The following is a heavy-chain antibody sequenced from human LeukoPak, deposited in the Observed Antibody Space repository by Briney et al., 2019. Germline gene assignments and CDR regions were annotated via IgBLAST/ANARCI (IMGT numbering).Heavy chain of an antibody. CDR2: IYYSGST. D-gene: IGHD3-9*01. CDR1: GGSISSYY. J-gene: IGHJ4*02. Sequence: SETLSLTCIVSGGSISSYYWSWIRQPPGKGLEWIGYIYYSGSTNYNPSLKSRVTISVDTSKNQFSLKLSAVTAADTAVYYCARDYDILTGYYIWGQGTLVTVSS. V-gene: IGHV4-59*12. CDR3: ARDYDILTGYYI.